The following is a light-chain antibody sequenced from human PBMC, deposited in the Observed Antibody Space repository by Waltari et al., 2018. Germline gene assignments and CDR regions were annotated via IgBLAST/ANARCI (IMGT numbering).Light chain of an antibody. J-gene: IGKJ3*01. V-gene: IGKV1-9*01. Sequence: DIHMTPYPSSLSASVGDRVTITCRASQGISSNLVWYQHQPRKAPKLLIYNAYTLQSVVASTFSCSGSGKDFTLTISSLQPEDFPTYYGQPHNSNLDSFGHGTKVDIK. CDR1: QGISSN. CDR2: NAY. CDR3: QPHNSNLDS.